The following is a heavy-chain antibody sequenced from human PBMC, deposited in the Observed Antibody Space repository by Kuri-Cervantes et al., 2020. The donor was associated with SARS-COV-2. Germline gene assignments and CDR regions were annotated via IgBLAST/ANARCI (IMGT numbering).Heavy chain of an antibody. CDR2: ISYDGSNK. J-gene: IGHJ6*03. D-gene: IGHD1-26*01. CDR3: AREGAFDNYYYYDMDV. CDR1: GFPFSSSA. V-gene: IGHV3-30*04. Sequence: GESLKISCAASGFPFSSSAMHWVRQAPGKGLEWVAVISYDGSNKYYADSVKGRFTISRDKSKNTLYLQMNSLRAEDTAVYYCAREGAFDNYYYYDMDVWGKGTTVTVSS.